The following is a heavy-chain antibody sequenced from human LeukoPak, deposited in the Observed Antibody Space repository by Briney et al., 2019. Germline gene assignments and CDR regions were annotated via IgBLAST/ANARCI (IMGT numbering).Heavy chain of an antibody. CDR3: AREGPRGNSQFDY. D-gene: IGHD2/OR15-2a*01. Sequence: GGSLRLSCAASGFTFSSYGMRWVRQAPGKGLERVALIWYDGSNKYYTDSVKGRLTISRDNSKNTLYLQMNSLRAEDTAIYYCAREGPRGNSQFDYWGQGTLVTVSS. V-gene: IGHV3-33*01. J-gene: IGHJ4*02. CDR2: IWYDGSNK. CDR1: GFTFSSYG.